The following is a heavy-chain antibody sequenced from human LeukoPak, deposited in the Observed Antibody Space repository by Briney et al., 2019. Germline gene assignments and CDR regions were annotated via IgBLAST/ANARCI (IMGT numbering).Heavy chain of an antibody. V-gene: IGHV3-30*03. J-gene: IGHJ4*02. Sequence: PGGSLRLSCAASGFTFSSYGMHWVRQAPGKGLEWVAVISYDGSNKYYADSVKGRFTISRDNSKNTLYLQMNSLRAEDTAVYYCARDRWDYDSSGSFDYWGQGTLVTVSS. CDR3: ARDRWDYDSSGSFDY. D-gene: IGHD3-22*01. CDR1: GFTFSSYG. CDR2: ISYDGSNK.